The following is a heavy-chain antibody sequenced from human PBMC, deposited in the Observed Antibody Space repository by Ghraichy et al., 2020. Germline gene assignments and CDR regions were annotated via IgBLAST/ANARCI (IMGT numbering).Heavy chain of an antibody. CDR3: ARCAYDFPYYYMDV. CDR1: GGSFSGYY. J-gene: IGHJ6*03. Sequence: SETLSLTCAVYGGSFSGYYWSWIRQPPGKGLEWIGEINHSGSTNYNPSLKSRVTISVDTSKNQFSLKLSSVTAADTAVYYCARCAYDFPYYYMDVWGKGTTVTVSS. CDR2: INHSGST. V-gene: IGHV4-34*01. D-gene: IGHD3-3*01.